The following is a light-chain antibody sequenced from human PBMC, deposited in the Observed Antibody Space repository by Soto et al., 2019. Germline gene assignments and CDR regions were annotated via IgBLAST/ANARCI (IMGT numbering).Light chain of an antibody. CDR1: QSVSSTY. J-gene: IGKJ1*01. Sequence: EIVLTQSPGTLSLSPGERATLSCRASQSVSSTYLAWYQQKPGQAPRLLIYGASSRATGIPDRFSGSGSGTGFTLTISRLEPEDCAVYYCQQYGSSPATFGQGTKVEI. CDR3: QQYGSSPAT. CDR2: GAS. V-gene: IGKV3-20*01.